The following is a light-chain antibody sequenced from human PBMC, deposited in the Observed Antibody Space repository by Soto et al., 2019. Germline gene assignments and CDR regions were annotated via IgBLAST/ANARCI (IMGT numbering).Light chain of an antibody. CDR2: SNN. J-gene: IGLJ3*02. V-gene: IGLV1-47*02. Sequence: QSVLTQPPSASGTPGQRVTISCSGSSSNIGSNYVYWYQQLPGTAPKLLIYSNNQRPSGVPDRFSGSKSGTSASLAISGLRSKDEADYYSAAWDDSLSGWVFGGGTKLTVL. CDR3: AAWDDSLSGWV. CDR1: SSNIGSNY.